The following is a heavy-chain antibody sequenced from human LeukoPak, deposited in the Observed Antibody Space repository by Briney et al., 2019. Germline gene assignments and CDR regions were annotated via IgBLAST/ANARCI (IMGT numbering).Heavy chain of an antibody. CDR3: ARGLRYDYVWRSYRYYFDQ. D-gene: IGHD3-16*02. CDR2: IYYSGST. CDR1: GGSISSYY. J-gene: IGHJ4*02. V-gene: IGHV4-59*12. Sequence: SETLSLTCTVSGGSISSYYWSWIRQPPGKGLEWIGYIYYSGSTNYNPSLKSRVTISVDTSKNQFSLKLSSVTAADTAVYFCARGLRYDYVWRSYRYYFDQWGQGTLVTVSS.